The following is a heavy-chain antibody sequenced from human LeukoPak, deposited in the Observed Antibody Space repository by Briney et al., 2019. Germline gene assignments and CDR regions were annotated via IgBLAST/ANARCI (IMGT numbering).Heavy chain of an antibody. V-gene: IGHV3-7*01. CDR2: INQDGSEK. D-gene: IGHD5-18*01. CDR1: GFTFSSHW. Sequence: GGSLRLSCEASGFTFSSHWMSWVRHAPGKGLEWVANINQDGSEKYYVDSVRGRFTISRDNAKNSMYLQMNSLRAEDTAVYYCAKDPSHSGGTAMPKGYWSQGTLVTVSS. CDR3: AKDPSHSGGTAMPKGY. J-gene: IGHJ4*02.